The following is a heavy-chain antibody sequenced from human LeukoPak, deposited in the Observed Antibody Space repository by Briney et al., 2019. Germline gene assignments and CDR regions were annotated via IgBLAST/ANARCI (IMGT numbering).Heavy chain of an antibody. J-gene: IGHJ4*02. CDR2: IYPDDSDT. D-gene: IGHD2-2*02. CDR1: EYSFPNYC. CDR3: ARHAGHIVVVPAAIITEYYFDY. Sequence: GESLKISCKHSEYSFPNYCIGWVRQMPGKGLEWMGIIYPDDSDTRYSPSFQGQVTISADKSISTAYLQWSSLKASDTAMYYCARHAGHIVVVPAAIITEYYFDYWGQGTLVTVSS. V-gene: IGHV5-51*01.